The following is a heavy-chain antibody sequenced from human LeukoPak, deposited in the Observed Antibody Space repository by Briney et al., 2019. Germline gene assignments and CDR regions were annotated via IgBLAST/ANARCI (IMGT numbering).Heavy chain of an antibody. Sequence: PSETLSLTCAVYGGSFSGYYWSWIRQPPGKGLEWIGEINHSGSTNYNPSLKSRVTISVDTSKNQFSLKLSSVTAADTAVYYCATRLRWSPFDYWGQGTLVTVSS. CDR1: GGSFSGYY. V-gene: IGHV4-34*01. D-gene: IGHD4-23*01. J-gene: IGHJ4*02. CDR3: ATRLRWSPFDY. CDR2: INHSGST.